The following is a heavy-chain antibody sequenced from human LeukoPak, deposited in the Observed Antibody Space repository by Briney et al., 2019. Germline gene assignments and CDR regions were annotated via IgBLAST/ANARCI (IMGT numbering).Heavy chain of an antibody. CDR2: ISDSGAAT. D-gene: IGHD3-16*01. CDR3: AKGAGDHLRNIDA. Sequence: PGGSLRLSCAASGFTFSSYAMSWVRQAPGKGLEWVSTISDSGAATYYTDSVKGRFTISRDNFNNTLFVRMNSLRADDTAVYYCAKGAGDHLRNIDAWGQGTLVSVSS. CDR1: GFTFSSYA. J-gene: IGHJ5*02. V-gene: IGHV3-23*01.